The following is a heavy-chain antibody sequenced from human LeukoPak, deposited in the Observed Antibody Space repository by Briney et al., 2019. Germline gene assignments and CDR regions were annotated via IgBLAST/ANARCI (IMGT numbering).Heavy chain of an antibody. CDR1: GFTFSNYW. Sequence: GGSLRLSCAASGFTFSNYWMSWVRQAPGKGLEWVGRIKSKTDGGTTDYAAPVKGRFTISRDDSKNTLYLQMNSLKTKDTAVYYCTTDFGYCSSTSCYGDVEDWFDPWGQGTLVTVSS. CDR2: IKSKTDGGTT. D-gene: IGHD2-2*01. CDR3: TTDFGYCSSTSCYGDVEDWFDP. V-gene: IGHV3-15*01. J-gene: IGHJ5*02.